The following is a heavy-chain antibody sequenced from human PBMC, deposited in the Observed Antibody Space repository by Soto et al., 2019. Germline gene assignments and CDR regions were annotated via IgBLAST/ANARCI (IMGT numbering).Heavy chain of an antibody. J-gene: IGHJ6*02. CDR1: GFTFSSYS. CDR3: ARAERMSAYYYYGMDV. Sequence: PGGSLRLSCAASGFTFSSYSMNWVRQAPGKGLEWVSSISSSSSYIYYADSVKGRFTISRDNAKNSLYLQMNSLRAEDTAVYYCARAERMSAYYYYGMDVWGQGTTVTVSS. D-gene: IGHD1-1*01. CDR2: ISSSSSYI. V-gene: IGHV3-21*01.